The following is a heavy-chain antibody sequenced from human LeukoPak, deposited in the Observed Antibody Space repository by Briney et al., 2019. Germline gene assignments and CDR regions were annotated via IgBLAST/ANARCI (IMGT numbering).Heavy chain of an antibody. V-gene: IGHV4-39*07. Sequence: PSETLSLTCTVSGGSISSSSYYWGWIRQPPGKGLEWIGSIYYSGSTYYNPSLKSRVTISVDTSKNQFSLKLSSVTAADTAVYCCARGVGDIVAFQFDYWGQGTLVTVSS. J-gene: IGHJ4*02. CDR2: IYYSGST. CDR1: GGSISSSSYY. D-gene: IGHD5-12*01. CDR3: ARGVGDIVAFQFDY.